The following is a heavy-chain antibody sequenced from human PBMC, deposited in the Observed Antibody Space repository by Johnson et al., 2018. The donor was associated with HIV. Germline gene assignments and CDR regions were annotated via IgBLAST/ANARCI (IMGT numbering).Heavy chain of an antibody. CDR2: INTDGSAT. D-gene: IGHD2-2*01. Sequence: MQLVESGGGLVKPGGSLRLSCAASGFTFSSYWMHWVRQAPGKGLVWVSRINTDGSATTYADSVKGRFTISRDNAKNTLYLQMNSLRADDTAVYYCARVAPAHDAFDIWGQGTMVTVSS. CDR3: ARVAPAHDAFDI. V-gene: IGHV3-74*02. J-gene: IGHJ3*02. CDR1: GFTFSSYW.